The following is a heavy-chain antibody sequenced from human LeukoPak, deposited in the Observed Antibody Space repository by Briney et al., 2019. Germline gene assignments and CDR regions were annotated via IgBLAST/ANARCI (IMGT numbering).Heavy chain of an antibody. D-gene: IGHD5-24*01. V-gene: IGHV4-4*07. CDR2: IYTSGST. J-gene: IGHJ4*02. Sequence: SETLSLTCTVSGGSISSYYWSWIRQPAAKGLEWIGRIYTSGSTNYNPSLKSRVTMSVDTSKNQFSLKLSSVTAADTAVYYCARDLIHGYSMSYFDYWGQGTLVTVSS. CDR1: GGSISSYY. CDR3: ARDLIHGYSMSYFDY.